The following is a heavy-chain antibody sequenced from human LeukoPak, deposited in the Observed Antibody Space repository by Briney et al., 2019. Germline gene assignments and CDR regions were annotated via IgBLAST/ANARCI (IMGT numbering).Heavy chain of an antibody. Sequence: GASVKVSCKASGGTFSSYAMSWVRQAPGQGLEWMGGIIPIFGTANYAQKFQGRVTITADESTSTAYMELSSLRSEDTAVYYCAGDYGDNLPFDYWGQGTLVTVSS. J-gene: IGHJ4*02. D-gene: IGHD4-23*01. V-gene: IGHV1-69*13. CDR2: IIPIFGTA. CDR1: GGTFSSYA. CDR3: AGDYGDNLPFDY.